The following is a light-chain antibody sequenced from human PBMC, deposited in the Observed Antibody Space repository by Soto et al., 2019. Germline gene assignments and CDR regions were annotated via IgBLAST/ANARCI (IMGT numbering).Light chain of an antibody. CDR1: SSDVGGYNY. J-gene: IGLJ1*01. CDR2: EVS. CDR3: SSPKV. V-gene: IGLV2-8*01. Sequence: QSVLTQPPSASGSPVQSVTISCTGTSSDVGGYNYVSWYQQHPGKAPKLMIYEVSKRPSGVPDRFSGSKSGNTASLTVSGLQAEDEADYYCSSPKVFGTGTKLTVL.